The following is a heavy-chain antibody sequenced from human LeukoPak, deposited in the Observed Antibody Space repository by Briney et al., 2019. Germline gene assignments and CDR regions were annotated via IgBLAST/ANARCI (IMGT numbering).Heavy chain of an antibody. CDR1: GFTFSSYA. V-gene: IGHV3-30-3*01. CDR3: ARATVTRVVGATSSPDNY. J-gene: IGHJ4*02. Sequence: ARSLRLYCAASGFTFSSYAMHRVRQAPGKELEWLTVISYDGSNKYYADSVKGRFTISRDNSKNTLDLQMNSLRAEDTAVYYCARATVTRVVGATSSPDNYWGQGTLVTVSS. CDR2: ISYDGSNK. D-gene: IGHD1-26*01.